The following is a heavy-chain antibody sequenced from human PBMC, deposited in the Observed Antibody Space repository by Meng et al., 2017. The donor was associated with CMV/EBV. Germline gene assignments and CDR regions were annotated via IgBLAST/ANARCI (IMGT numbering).Heavy chain of an antibody. CDR2: ISGDGSNT. V-gene: IGHV3-74*01. CDR1: GFTFTDYY. CDR3: ARGNWGLGY. D-gene: IGHD7-27*01. J-gene: IGHJ4*02. Sequence: LSLSCVASGFTFTDYYIHWVRQAPGKGLVWVSRISGDGSNTNYADSVKGRFTISRDIARNTIYMQMNSLRVEDTAVYYCARGNWGLGYWGQGTLVTVSS.